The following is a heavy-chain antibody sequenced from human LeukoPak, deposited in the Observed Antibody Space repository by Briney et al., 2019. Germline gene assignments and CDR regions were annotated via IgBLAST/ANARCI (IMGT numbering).Heavy chain of an antibody. Sequence: PSETLSLTCTVSGGSISSYYWSWIRQPPGKGLEWIGYIYCSGSTNYNPSLKSRVTISVDTSKNQFSLKLSSVTAADTAVYYCARVCLYSSGWYSGAMGIAWFDPWGQGTLVTVSS. CDR1: GGSISSYY. J-gene: IGHJ5*02. CDR3: ARVCLYSSGWYSGAMGIAWFDP. CDR2: IYCSGST. V-gene: IGHV4-59*01. D-gene: IGHD6-19*01.